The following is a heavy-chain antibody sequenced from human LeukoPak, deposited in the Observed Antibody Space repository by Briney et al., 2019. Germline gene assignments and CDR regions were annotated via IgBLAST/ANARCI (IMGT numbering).Heavy chain of an antibody. CDR3: ARGHYGDYG. CDR1: GFTFSSYG. Sequence: QAGGSLRLSCAASGFTFSSYGMHWVRQAPGKGLEWVAFIRYDGSNKYYADSVKGRFTISRDNAKNSLYLQMNSLRPEDTAVYYCARGHYGDYGWGQGTLVTVSS. V-gene: IGHV3-30*02. CDR2: IRYDGSNK. J-gene: IGHJ4*02. D-gene: IGHD4-17*01.